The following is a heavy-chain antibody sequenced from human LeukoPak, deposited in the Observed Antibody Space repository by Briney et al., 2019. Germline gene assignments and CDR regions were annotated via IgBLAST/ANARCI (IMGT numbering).Heavy chain of an antibody. CDR2: ISRRDDYT. CDR3: ARYPLSYSSNWHYYFDY. CDR1: GFAFSSYA. Sequence: GGSLRLSCAASGFAFSSYAMSWVRQPPGKGLEWVSVISRRDDYTYYADSVKGRFTISRDNSKNTLYLQMNTLRAEDTAVYYCARYPLSYSSNWHYYFDYWGQGTLLTVSS. J-gene: IGHJ4*02. D-gene: IGHD6-13*01. V-gene: IGHV3-23*01.